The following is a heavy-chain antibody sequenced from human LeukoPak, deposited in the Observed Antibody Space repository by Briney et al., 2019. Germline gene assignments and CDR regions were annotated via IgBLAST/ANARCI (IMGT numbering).Heavy chain of an antibody. J-gene: IGHJ5*02. V-gene: IGHV3-7*03. CDR3: ARSIAAAGSNWFDP. D-gene: IGHD6-13*01. CDR1: GFTFSSYS. Sequence: GGSLRLSCAASGFTFSSYSMNWVRQAPGKGLEWVANIKQDGSEKYYVDSVKGRFTISRDNAKNSLYLQMNSLRAEDTAVYYCARSIAAAGSNWFDPWGQGTLVTVSS. CDR2: IKQDGSEK.